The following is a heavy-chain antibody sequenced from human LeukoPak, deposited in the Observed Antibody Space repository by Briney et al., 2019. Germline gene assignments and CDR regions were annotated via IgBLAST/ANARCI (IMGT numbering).Heavy chain of an antibody. Sequence: PGGSLRLSCAASGFTVITNYMSWVRQAPGKGLEWVSAISGSGGSTYYADSVKGRFTISRDNSKNTLYLQMNSLRAEDTAVYYCAKGRCSSTSCFYSGYALFDYWGQGTLVTVSS. J-gene: IGHJ4*02. V-gene: IGHV3-23*01. D-gene: IGHD2-2*01. CDR3: AKGRCSSTSCFYSGYALFDY. CDR1: GFTVITNY. CDR2: ISGSGGST.